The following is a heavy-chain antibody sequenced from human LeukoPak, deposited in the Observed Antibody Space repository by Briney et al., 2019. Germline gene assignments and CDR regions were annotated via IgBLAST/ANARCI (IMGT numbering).Heavy chain of an antibody. Sequence: SVKVSCKASGGTFSSYAISWVRQAPGQGLEWMGRIIPILGIANYAQKFQGRVTITADKSMSTAYMELSSLRSEDTAVYYCARGYYGSGSYYTIDYWGQGTLVTVSS. CDR3: ARGYYGSGSYYTIDY. D-gene: IGHD3-10*01. J-gene: IGHJ4*02. V-gene: IGHV1-69*04. CDR2: IIPILGIA. CDR1: GGTFSSYA.